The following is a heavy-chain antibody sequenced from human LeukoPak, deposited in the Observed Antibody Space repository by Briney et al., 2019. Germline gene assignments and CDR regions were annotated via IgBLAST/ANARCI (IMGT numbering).Heavy chain of an antibody. Sequence: SERLSLTCTVSGGSISRYYWSWIRQPPGKGLEWIGYIYYSGSTNYDPSLKSRVTISVDTSKNQFSLKLSSVTAADTAVYYCARDGEMATSPFGYWGQGTLVTVSS. CDR1: GGSISRYY. D-gene: IGHD5-24*01. J-gene: IGHJ4*02. CDR3: ARDGEMATSPFGY. CDR2: IYYSGST. V-gene: IGHV4-59*01.